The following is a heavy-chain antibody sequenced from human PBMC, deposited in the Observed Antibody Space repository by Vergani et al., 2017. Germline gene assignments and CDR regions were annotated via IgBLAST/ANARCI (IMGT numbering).Heavy chain of an antibody. CDR3: ARTGYDFWSGYETYYMDV. CDR1: GLTVSSNY. J-gene: IGHJ6*03. V-gene: IGHV3-53*04. Sequence: EVQLVESGGGLVQPGGSLRLSCAASGLTVSSNYMSWVRQAPGKGLEWVSVIYSGGSTYYADSVKGRFTISRHNSKNTLYLQMNSLRAEDTAVYYCARTGYDFWSGYETYYMDVWGKGTTVTVSS. D-gene: IGHD3-3*01. CDR2: IYSGGST.